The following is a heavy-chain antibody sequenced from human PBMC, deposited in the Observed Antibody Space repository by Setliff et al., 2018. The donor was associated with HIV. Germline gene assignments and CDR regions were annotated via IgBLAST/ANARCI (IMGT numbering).Heavy chain of an antibody. J-gene: IGHJ6*02. V-gene: IGHV3-13*01. D-gene: IGHD3-10*01. CDR2: IGTAGDT. Sequence: GGSLRLSCAASGFTFSYHDMHWVRQVTGKGLEWVSYIGTAGDTRYADSVKGRFTISRDNSKNTLYLQMNSLRADDTAVYYCAKDWKVWFGELSQDYYYGMDVWGQGTTVTVSS. CDR1: GFTFSYHD. CDR3: AKDWKVWFGELSQDYYYGMDV.